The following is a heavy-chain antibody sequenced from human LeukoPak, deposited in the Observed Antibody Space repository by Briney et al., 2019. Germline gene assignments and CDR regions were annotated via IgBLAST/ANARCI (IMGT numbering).Heavy chain of an antibody. V-gene: IGHV4-39*01. Sequence: WETLSLSCTVSGGSISSSIYYWGWIRQPPGKGLEWIGTIYYSGITFYSPSLKSRVTISIDTSKNQFSMKLSSVTAADTALYYCARHPSFDWFGPRGEGTLVTVSS. D-gene: IGHD3-3*01. CDR2: IYYSGIT. CDR3: ARHPSFDWFGP. CDR1: GGSISSSIYY. J-gene: IGHJ5*02.